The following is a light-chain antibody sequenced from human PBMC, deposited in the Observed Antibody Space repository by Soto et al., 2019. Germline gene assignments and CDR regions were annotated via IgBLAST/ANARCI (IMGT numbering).Light chain of an antibody. CDR3: CSYAGSSPSYV. J-gene: IGLJ1*01. Sequence: QSVLTQPASVSGSPGQSITISCTGTSSDIGSYNLVSWYQQHPGNAPKLMIYEGSKRPSGVSHRFSGSKSGNTASLTISGLQAEDEADYYCCSYAGSSPSYVFGTGTTVTVL. CDR1: SSDIGSYNL. CDR2: EGS. V-gene: IGLV2-23*01.